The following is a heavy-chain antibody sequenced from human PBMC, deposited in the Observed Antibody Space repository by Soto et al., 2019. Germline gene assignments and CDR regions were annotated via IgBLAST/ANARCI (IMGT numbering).Heavy chain of an antibody. D-gene: IGHD3-22*01. CDR2: ISYDGSNK. J-gene: IGHJ4*02. CDR1: GFTFSSYG. V-gene: IGHV3-30*18. CDR3: AKPVYDSSGYYFDY. Sequence: PGGSLRLSCAASGFTFSSYGMHWVRQAPGKGLEWVAVISYDGSNKYYADSVKGRFTISRDNSKNTLYLQMNSLRAEDTAVYYCAKPVYDSSGYYFDYWGQGTLVPVSS.